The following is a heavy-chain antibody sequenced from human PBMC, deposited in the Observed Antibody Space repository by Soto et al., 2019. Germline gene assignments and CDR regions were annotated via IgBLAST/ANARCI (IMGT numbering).Heavy chain of an antibody. Sequence: SETLSLTCAVYGGSISSGNWWSWVRQPPGKGLEWIGEIYHSGSTNYNPSLKSRVTISRDMSKNEFSLKLTSVTAADTAVYYCARTGPYSSGNNWGQGTLVTVSS. D-gene: IGHD3-22*01. V-gene: IGHV4-4*02. CDR3: ARTGPYSSGNN. J-gene: IGHJ4*02. CDR1: GGSISSGNW. CDR2: IYHSGST.